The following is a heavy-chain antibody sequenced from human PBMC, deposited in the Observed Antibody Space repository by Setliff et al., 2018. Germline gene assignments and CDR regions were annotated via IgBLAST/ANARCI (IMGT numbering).Heavy chain of an antibody. D-gene: IGHD2-15*01. J-gene: IGHJ4*02. V-gene: IGHV4-34*01. CDR3: ARGRNVAIRLLDA. CDR1: GGTFTYYY. Sequence: KPSETLSLTCRASGGTFTYYYWTWIRQPPGKGLEWIGEINHSGTTNYNPSLKSRVTVSIDTSKNQFSLSLRYVTAADTAVYYCARGRNVAIRLLDAWGQGNLVTVSS. CDR2: INHSGTT.